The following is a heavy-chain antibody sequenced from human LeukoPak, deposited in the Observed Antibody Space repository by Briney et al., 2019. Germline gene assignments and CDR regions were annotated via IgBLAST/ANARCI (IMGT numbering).Heavy chain of an antibody. CDR1: GFTSRNYA. D-gene: IGHD2-15*01. J-gene: IGHJ4*02. Sequence: GGSLRLSCAASGFTSRNYAMSWVRQAPGKGLEWVSAISGSGGSTYYADSVKGRFTVSRDNSKNTLYLQMNSLRAEDTAVYYCAKKGYCSGGSCYSYFDSWGQGTLVTVSS. CDR3: AKKGYCSGGSCYSYFDS. V-gene: IGHV3-23*01. CDR2: ISGSGGST.